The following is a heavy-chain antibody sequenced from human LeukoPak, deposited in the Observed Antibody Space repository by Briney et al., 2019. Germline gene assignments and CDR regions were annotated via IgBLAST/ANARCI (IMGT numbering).Heavy chain of an antibody. CDR3: ARVHQAYSGSKGTRDAFDI. D-gene: IGHD1-26*01. J-gene: IGHJ3*02. CDR1: GYTFTSYD. V-gene: IGHV1-2*02. Sequence: GASVKVSCKASGYTFTSYDINWVRQAPGQGLEWMGWINPNSGGTNYAQKFQGRVTMTRDTSISTAYMELSRLRSDDTAVYYCARVHQAYSGSKGTRDAFDIWGQGTMVTVSS. CDR2: INPNSGGT.